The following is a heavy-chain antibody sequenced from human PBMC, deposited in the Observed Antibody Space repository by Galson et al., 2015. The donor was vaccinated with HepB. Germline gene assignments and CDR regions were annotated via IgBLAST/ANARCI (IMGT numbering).Heavy chain of an antibody. Sequence: SLRLSCAASGFTFSSYGMHWVRQAPGKGLEWVAVIWYDGSNKYYADSVKGRFTISRDNSKNTLYLQMNSLRAEDTAVYYCARGVVAPWAYYYYYGMDVWGQGTTVTVSS. D-gene: IGHD2-15*01. V-gene: IGHV3-33*01. CDR3: ARGVVAPWAYYYYYGMDV. CDR1: GFTFSSYG. CDR2: IWYDGSNK. J-gene: IGHJ6*02.